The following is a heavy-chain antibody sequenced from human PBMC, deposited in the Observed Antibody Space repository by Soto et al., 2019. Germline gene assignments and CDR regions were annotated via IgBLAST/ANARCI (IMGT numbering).Heavy chain of an antibody. D-gene: IGHD1-1*01. Sequence: QVHLVQSGAEVKKPGASVKVSCKASGYTFTSYGITWVRQAPGQGLEWMGWISAHNGNTDYAQKLQGRVIVTRDTSTSTADMELRSLISDDTAVDYGARGRYGDYWGQGALVTVAA. CDR2: ISAHNGNT. V-gene: IGHV1-18*01. CDR1: GYTFTSYG. J-gene: IGHJ4*02. CDR3: ARGRYGDY.